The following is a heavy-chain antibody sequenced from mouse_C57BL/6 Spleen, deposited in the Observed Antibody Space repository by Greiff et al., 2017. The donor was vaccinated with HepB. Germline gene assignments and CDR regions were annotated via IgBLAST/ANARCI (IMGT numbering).Heavy chain of an antibody. V-gene: IGHV5-17*01. CDR3: ARGGNYVGYFDY. CDR1: GFTFSDYG. Sequence: EVKVVESGGGLVKPGGSLKLSCAASGFTFSDYGMHWVRQAPEKGLEWVAYISSGSSTIYYADTVKGRFTISRDNAKNTLFLHMTSLRSEDTAMYYCARGGNYVGYFDYWGQGTTLTVSS. D-gene: IGHD2-1*01. CDR2: ISSGSSTI. J-gene: IGHJ2*01.